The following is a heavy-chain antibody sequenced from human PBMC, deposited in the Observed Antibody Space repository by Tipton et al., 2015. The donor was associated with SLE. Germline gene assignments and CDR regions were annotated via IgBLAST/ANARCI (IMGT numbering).Heavy chain of an antibody. D-gene: IGHD1-26*01. CDR2: IFYSRGT. J-gene: IGHJ6*02. V-gene: IGHV4-39*01. CDR3: ARRDSGSTDYYYYYGMDV. CDR1: GVSISSSNYF. Sequence: GLVKPSETLSLTCSVSGVSISSSNYFWGWVRQPPGKGLEWIGSIFYSRGTYYNPSLESRVTMSVDTSKNQFSLNLSSVTAADTAVYFCARRDSGSTDYYYYYGMDVWGQGTTVTVSS.